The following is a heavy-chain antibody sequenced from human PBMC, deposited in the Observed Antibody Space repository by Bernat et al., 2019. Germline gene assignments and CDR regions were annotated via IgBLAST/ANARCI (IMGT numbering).Heavy chain of an antibody. CDR2: IKQDGREQ. Sequence: VQLVESGGGLVQPGGSLRLSCAASGFTFSSYWMTWVRQAPGKGLEWVANIKQDGREQFYVDSVKGRFTISRDNAKNSLYLQMNSLRAEDTAVYYCARDRLYSSSSSDYWGQGTLVTVSS. V-gene: IGHV3-7*03. CDR1: GFTFSSYW. J-gene: IGHJ4*02. D-gene: IGHD6-6*01. CDR3: ARDRLYSSSSSDY.